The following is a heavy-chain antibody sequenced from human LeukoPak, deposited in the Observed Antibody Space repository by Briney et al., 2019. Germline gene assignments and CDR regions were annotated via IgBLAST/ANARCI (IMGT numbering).Heavy chain of an antibody. D-gene: IGHD6-13*01. J-gene: IGHJ5*02. Sequence: SETLSLTCTVSGGSISSYYWSWIRQPPGKGLEWIGYIYYSGSTNYNPSLKSRVAISVDTSKNQFSLKLSSVTAADTAVYYCAREVTAAPNWFDPWGQGTLVTVSS. V-gene: IGHV4-59*01. CDR3: AREVTAAPNWFDP. CDR2: IYYSGST. CDR1: GGSISSYY.